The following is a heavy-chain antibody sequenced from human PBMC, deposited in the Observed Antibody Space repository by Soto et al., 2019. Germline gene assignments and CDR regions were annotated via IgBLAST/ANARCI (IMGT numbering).Heavy chain of an antibody. J-gene: IGHJ3*02. CDR1: GFTFSSYG. CDR2: ITYDGSNK. D-gene: IGHD1-26*01. Sequence: QVQLVESGGGVVQPGRSLRLSCAASGFTFSSYGMHWVRQAPGTGLEWVAVITYDGSNKYYADSVKGRFTISRDNSKNTLYLQMNSLRAEDTAVYYCAKDDIVGANYDALDIWGQGTMVTVSS. V-gene: IGHV3-30*18. CDR3: AKDDIVGANYDALDI.